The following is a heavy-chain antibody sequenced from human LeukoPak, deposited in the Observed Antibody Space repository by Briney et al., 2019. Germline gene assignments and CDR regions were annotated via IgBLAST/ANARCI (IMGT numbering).Heavy chain of an antibody. V-gene: IGHV3-21*01. CDR3: ASLPRYSGSYKDY. CDR2: ISSSSYI. D-gene: IGHD1-26*01. Sequence: GGSLRLSCAASGFTFSSYSMNWVRQAPGKGLEWVSSISSSSYIYYADSVKGRFTISRDNAKNSLYLQMNSLRAEDTAVYYCASLPRYSGSYKDYWGQGTLVTVSS. J-gene: IGHJ4*02. CDR1: GFTFSSYS.